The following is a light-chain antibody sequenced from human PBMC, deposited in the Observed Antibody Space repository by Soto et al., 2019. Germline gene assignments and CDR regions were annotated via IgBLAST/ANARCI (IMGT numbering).Light chain of an antibody. J-gene: IGKJ4*01. Sequence: EIVLTQSPATLSLSPGERATLSCRASQSVRSHLVWYQQKPGQAPRLLIYDASNRATGIPARFSGSGSGTDFTLTISSLEPEYFAFYYCQHRATWPITFGGGTKVEIK. V-gene: IGKV3-11*01. CDR3: QHRATWPIT. CDR1: QSVRSH. CDR2: DAS.